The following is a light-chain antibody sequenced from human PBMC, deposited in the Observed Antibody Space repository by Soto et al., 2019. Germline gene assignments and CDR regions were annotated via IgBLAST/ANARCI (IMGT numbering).Light chain of an antibody. CDR3: QQYGSSPT. CDR1: QSVHSSN. V-gene: IGKV3-20*01. J-gene: IGKJ5*01. CDR2: GAS. Sequence: DIVLTQSPGTLSLSPGERATLSCRAGQSVHSSNLAWYQQNPGQAPRLLIYGASTRATGTPDRCSGSGSGTDFALTISRLEPEDFAVYYCQQYGSSPTFGQGTRLEIK.